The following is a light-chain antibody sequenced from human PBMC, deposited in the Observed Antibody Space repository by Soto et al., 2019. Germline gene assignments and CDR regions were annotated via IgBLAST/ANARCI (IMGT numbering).Light chain of an antibody. V-gene: IGLV2-14*01. J-gene: IGLJ2*01. CDR3: QSYDSSLSGFVL. Sequence: QSVLTQPASVSGSPGQSITISCTGTSSDVGGYKYVSWYQQHPGKAPKLMIYEVSNRPSGVSNRFSGSKSGNTASLTISGLQAEDEADYYCQSYDSSLSGFVLFGGGTKLTVL. CDR1: SSDVGGYKY. CDR2: EVS.